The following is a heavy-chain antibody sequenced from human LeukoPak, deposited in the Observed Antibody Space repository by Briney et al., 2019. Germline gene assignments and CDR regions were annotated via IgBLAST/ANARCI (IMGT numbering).Heavy chain of an antibody. Sequence: GGSLRLSCAASRLTFSSYGMHWVRQAPGEGLEWVAFTRTDGSKQYYAESVKGRFTISRDNSKNTLYLEMNSLRAEDTAIYYCAKIASDNSGPSDYWGQGTLVTVSS. J-gene: IGHJ4*02. D-gene: IGHD3-22*01. V-gene: IGHV3-30*02. CDR1: RLTFSSYG. CDR2: TRTDGSKQ. CDR3: AKIASDNSGPSDY.